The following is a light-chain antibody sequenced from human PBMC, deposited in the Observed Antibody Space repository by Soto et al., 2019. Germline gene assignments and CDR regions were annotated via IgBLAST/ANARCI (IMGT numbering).Light chain of an antibody. CDR2: DVS. CDR3: PQHGRSPT. CDR1: QSVSSNY. Sequence: EIVLTQSPGTLSLSPGERATLSCRSSQSVSSNYLAWYQQKPDQAPRLVIYDVSGRATGIPDRFSGSGSGTDFTITISRLEPDDFAVSYCPQHGRSPTFGPGPKVAIK. V-gene: IGKV3-20*01. J-gene: IGKJ1*01.